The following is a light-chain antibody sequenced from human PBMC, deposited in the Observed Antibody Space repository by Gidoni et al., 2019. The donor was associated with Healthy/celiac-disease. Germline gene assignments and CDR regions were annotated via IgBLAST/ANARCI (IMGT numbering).Light chain of an antibody. J-gene: IGKJ2*01. CDR2: EVS. V-gene: IGKV2-29*01. Sequence: AQLLIYEVSSRFSGVPDRFSGSGSGTDFTLKISRVEAEDVGVYYGMQGIHLRTFGQGTKLEIK. CDR3: MQGIHLRT.